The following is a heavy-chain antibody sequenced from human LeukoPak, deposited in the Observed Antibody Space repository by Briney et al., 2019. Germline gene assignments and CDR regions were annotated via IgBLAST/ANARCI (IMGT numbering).Heavy chain of an antibody. V-gene: IGHV3-23*01. CDR2: ISGSGGST. Sequence: GGSLRLSCAASGFTFSSYAMSWVRLAPGKGLEWVSAISGSGGSTHYADSVKGRFTISRDNSKNTLYLQMNSLRAEDTAVYYCAKALTMIDPPRGYWGQGTLVTVSS. CDR3: AKALTMIDPPRGY. D-gene: IGHD3-22*01. CDR1: GFTFSSYA. J-gene: IGHJ4*02.